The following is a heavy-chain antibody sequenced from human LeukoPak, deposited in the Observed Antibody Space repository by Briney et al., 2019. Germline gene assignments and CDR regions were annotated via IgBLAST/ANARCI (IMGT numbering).Heavy chain of an antibody. J-gene: IGHJ4*02. CDR3: AGQYTGYDAFDY. D-gene: IGHD5-12*01. Sequence: KPSETLSLTCSVSGYSVSSGYYWGWIRQSPGKGLEWIGSMYHSGTTYYNPSLKSRVTLSVDTSKNQFSLKLSSVTAADTAVYYCAGQYTGYDAFDYWGQGTLVTVSS. V-gene: IGHV4-38-2*02. CDR2: MYHSGTT. CDR1: GYSVSSGYY.